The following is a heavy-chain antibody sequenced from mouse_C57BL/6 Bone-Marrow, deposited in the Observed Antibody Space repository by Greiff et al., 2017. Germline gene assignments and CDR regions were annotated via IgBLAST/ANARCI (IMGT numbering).Heavy chain of an antibody. CDR3: ARNVLNCYGDFDV. J-gene: IGHJ1*03. CDR1: GFSLTSYG. V-gene: IGHV2-2*01. Sequence: QVQLQQSGPGLVQPSQSLSITCTVSGFSLTSYGVHWVRQSPGKGLEWLGVIWSGGSTVYNAAFISKLSTSKDNSKSQVFFKMNSLQADDTAIYYCARNVLNCYGDFDVWGTGTTVTVSS. CDR2: IWSGGST. D-gene: IGHD4-1*01.